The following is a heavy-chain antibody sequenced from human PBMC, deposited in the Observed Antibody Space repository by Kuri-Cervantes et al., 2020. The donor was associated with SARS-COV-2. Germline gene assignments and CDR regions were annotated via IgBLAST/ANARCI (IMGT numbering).Heavy chain of an antibody. CDR3: ARVVPAADEGLYYYYMDV. D-gene: IGHD2-2*01. V-gene: IGHV4-38-2*01. Sequence: SETLSLTCAVSGYSISSGYYWGWIRQPPGKGLEWIGSTYHSGSTYYNPSLKSRVTISVDRSKNQFSLKLSSVTAADTAVYYCARVVPAADEGLYYYYMDVWGKGTTVTVSS. CDR1: GYSISSGYY. CDR2: TYHSGST. J-gene: IGHJ6*03.